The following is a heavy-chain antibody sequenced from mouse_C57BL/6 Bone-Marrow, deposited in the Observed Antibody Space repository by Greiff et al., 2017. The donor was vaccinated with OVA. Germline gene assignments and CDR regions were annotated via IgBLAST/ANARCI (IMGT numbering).Heavy chain of an antibody. D-gene: IGHD2-4*01. J-gene: IGHJ3*01. CDR3: ARGFYYDYELGY. CDR2: IYPGSGST. CDR1: GYTFTSYW. V-gene: IGHV1-55*01. Sequence: VQLQQPGAELVKPGASVKMSCKASGYTFTSYWITWVKQRPGQGLEWIGDIYPGSGSTNYNEKFKSKATLTVDTSSSTAYMQLSSLTSEDSAVYYCARGFYYDYELGYWGQGTLVTVSA.